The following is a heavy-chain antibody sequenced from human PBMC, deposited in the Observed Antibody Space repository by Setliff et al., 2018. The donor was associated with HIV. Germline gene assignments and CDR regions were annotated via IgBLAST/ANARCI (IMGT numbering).Heavy chain of an antibody. CDR1: NYSISSAYY. D-gene: IGHD6-19*01. CDR2: IYHSGST. CDR3: ARLPYSSGRYLDY. Sequence: SETLSLTCAVSNYSISSAYYWGWIRHPPGKGLEWIGSIYHSGSTYYNPSLKSRVTISVDTSKNQFSLKLSSVTAADTAVYYCARLPYSSGRYLDYWGQGTLVTVSS. V-gene: IGHV4-38-2*01. J-gene: IGHJ4*02.